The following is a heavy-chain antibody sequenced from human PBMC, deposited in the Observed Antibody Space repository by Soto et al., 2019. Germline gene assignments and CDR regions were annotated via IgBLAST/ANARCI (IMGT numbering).Heavy chain of an antibody. D-gene: IGHD5-18*01. CDR1: GGTFSTYA. V-gene: IGHV1-69*01. CDR3: ASGIQLWLRRINNGYSG. CDR2: IIPMFGTA. Sequence: SVKVSFKAPGGTFSTYAISLVRHSPGQGLEWMGGIIPMFGTANYAQRFQDRVTITADESTNTVYMELSSLRSEETAVYFCASGIQLWLRRINNGYSGWGQGTLVTVSS. J-gene: IGHJ4*02.